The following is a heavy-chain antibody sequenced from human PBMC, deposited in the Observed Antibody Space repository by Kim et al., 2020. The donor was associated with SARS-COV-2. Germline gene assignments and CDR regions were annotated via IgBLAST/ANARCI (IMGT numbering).Heavy chain of an antibody. V-gene: IGHV5-10-1*01. CDR2: IDPSDSYT. CDR1: GYSFTSYW. J-gene: IGHJ3*02. Sequence: GESLKISCKGSGYSFTSYWISWVRQMPGKGLEWMGRIDPSDSYTNYSPSFQGHVTISADKSISTAYLQWSSLKASDTAMYYCAFRAIVVVPAAMFQDAFDIWGQGTMVTVSS. CDR3: AFRAIVVVPAAMFQDAFDI. D-gene: IGHD2-2*01.